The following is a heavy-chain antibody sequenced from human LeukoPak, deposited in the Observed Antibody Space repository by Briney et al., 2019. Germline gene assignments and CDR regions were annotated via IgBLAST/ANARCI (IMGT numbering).Heavy chain of an antibody. V-gene: IGHV3-30-3*01. Sequence: PGRSLRLSSADSGFTFSSYAMHWVRQAPGKGLERVTALSNDGSNKYYADSVKSRFTISRDNSKNTLCLQMDSMRAEDRAVYYCASSTMIRGAMLYWGQGTLVTVSS. J-gene: IGHJ4*02. CDR2: LSNDGSNK. CDR1: GFTFSSYA. D-gene: IGHD3-10*01. CDR3: ASSTMIRGAMLY.